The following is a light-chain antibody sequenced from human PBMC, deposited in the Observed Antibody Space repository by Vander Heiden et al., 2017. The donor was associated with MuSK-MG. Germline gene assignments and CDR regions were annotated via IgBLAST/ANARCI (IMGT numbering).Light chain of an antibody. Sequence: DIQMTQSPSSLSASVGDRVTITCRASQGISRYLNWYQQKPGKAPKLLIYAAYSLKSGVQSRFSGSGSGTDFTLTSSRLQNEDFETYYCQHSTSYTFGQGTKLEIK. V-gene: IGKV1-39*01. J-gene: IGKJ2*01. CDR1: QGISRY. CDR3: QHSTSYT. CDR2: AAY.